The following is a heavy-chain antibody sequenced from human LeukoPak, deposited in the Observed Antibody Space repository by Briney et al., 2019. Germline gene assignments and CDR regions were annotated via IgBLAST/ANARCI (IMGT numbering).Heavy chain of an antibody. Sequence: GTSLRLSCAGSGFRFSGHGMHWVRQAPGKGLEWLGYIWYDGSNSDYADPVKGRFTISRDNSKNTVYLQMNSLRAEDTAVYHCARFVGSDYAGSFDLWGQGTPVTVSS. J-gene: IGHJ4*02. D-gene: IGHD3-10*01. CDR2: IWYDGSNS. CDR1: GFRFSGHG. CDR3: ARFVGSDYAGSFDL. V-gene: IGHV3-33*01.